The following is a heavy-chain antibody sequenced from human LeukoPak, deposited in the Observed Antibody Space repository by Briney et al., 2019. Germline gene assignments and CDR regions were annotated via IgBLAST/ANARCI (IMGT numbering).Heavy chain of an antibody. CDR3: ARDRGGSLLYFDY. J-gene: IGHJ4*02. CDR2: IIYTGST. Sequence: SETLSLTCAVSGYSISGGYYWGWIRQPPGKGQEWIGSIIYTGSTYYNPSLKSRVTISLGTSKNQFSLKLSSVTAADTAVYYCARDRGGSLLYFDYWGQGTLVTVSS. CDR1: GYSISGGYY. D-gene: IGHD1-26*01. V-gene: IGHV4-38-2*02.